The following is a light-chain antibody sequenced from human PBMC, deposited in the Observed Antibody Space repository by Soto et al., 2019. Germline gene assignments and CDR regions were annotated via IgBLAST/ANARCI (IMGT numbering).Light chain of an antibody. CDR2: DVS. J-gene: IGLJ1*01. Sequence: QSALTQPASVSGSPGQSITISCTGTSSDVGGYNYVSWYQQHPGKAPKLMIYDVSNRPSGVSTRFSGSKSGNTASLTISVLQAEDEADYYCSSYTSSSSYVFGTGTKVTV. V-gene: IGLV2-14*01. CDR1: SSDVGGYNY. CDR3: SSYTSSSSYV.